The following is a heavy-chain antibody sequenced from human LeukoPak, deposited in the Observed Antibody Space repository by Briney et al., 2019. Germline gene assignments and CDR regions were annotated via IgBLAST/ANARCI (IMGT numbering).Heavy chain of an antibody. CDR1: GYTFTSCA. CDR2: INTNTGNP. CDR3: ARCPGIVAAGGYYFDY. D-gene: IGHD6-13*01. Sequence: ASVKVSCKASGYTFTSCAMNWVRQAPGQGREWMGWINTNTGNPTYAQGFTGRFVFSLDTSVSTTYLQITSLKAEDTAVYYCARCPGIVAAGGYYFDYWGQGTLVTVSS. V-gene: IGHV7-4-1*02. J-gene: IGHJ4*02.